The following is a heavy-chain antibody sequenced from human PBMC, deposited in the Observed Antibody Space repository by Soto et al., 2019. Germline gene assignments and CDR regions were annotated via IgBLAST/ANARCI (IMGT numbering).Heavy chain of an antibody. J-gene: IGHJ5*02. Sequence: SETLSLTCTVSGGSISGYYWSWIRQPPGKGLEWIGYIYYSGSTNYNPSLKSRVTISVDTSKNQFSLKLNSVTAADTAVYYCARTPTPWGQGTLVTVSS. D-gene: IGHD1-26*01. CDR1: GGSISGYY. V-gene: IGHV4-59*12. CDR2: IYYSGST. CDR3: ARTPTP.